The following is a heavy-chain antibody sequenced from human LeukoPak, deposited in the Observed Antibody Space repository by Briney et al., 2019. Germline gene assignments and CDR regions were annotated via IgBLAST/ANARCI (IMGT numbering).Heavy chain of an antibody. D-gene: IGHD6-13*01. CDR1: GGSISSSSYY. CDR2: IYYSGST. V-gene: IGHV4-39*07. J-gene: IGHJ4*02. Sequence: SETLSLTCTVSGGSISSSSYYWGWIRQPPGKGLEWIGSIYYSGSTYYNPSLKSRVTISVDTSKNQFSLKLSSVTAADTAVYYCARGDNPDSSSWFDYWGQGTLVTVSS. CDR3: ARGDNPDSSSWFDY.